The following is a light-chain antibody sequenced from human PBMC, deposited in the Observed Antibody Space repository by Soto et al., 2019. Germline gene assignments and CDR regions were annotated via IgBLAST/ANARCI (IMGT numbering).Light chain of an antibody. CDR2: EVT. J-gene: IGLJ1*01. Sequence: QSVLTQPPSVSAAPGQKVTISCSGSFSNIGNDYVSWYQHLPGTAPKLVIYEVTKRPSGVPDRFSGSKSGNKASLTVSGLQAEDEADYYCTSYAGSNNLGVLGSGTKLTVL. CDR3: TSYAGSNNLGV. V-gene: IGLV2-8*01. CDR1: FSNIGNDY.